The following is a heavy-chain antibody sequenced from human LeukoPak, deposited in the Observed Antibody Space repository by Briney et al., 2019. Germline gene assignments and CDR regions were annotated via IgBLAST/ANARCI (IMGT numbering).Heavy chain of an antibody. CDR1: GDSISGYY. J-gene: IGHJ4*02. Sequence: SETLSLTCTVSGDSISGYYWSWIRQPPGKGLEWIGYIYYSGNTNYNPSLKSRVTISVDTSKNQFSLKLSSVTAADTAVYYCARRITMVRGPFGYWGQGTLVTVSS. V-gene: IGHV4-59*12. CDR2: IYYSGNT. D-gene: IGHD3-10*01. CDR3: ARRITMVRGPFGY.